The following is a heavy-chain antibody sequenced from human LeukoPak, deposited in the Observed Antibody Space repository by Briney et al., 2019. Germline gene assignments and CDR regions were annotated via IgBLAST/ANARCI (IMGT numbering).Heavy chain of an antibody. Sequence: GESLKISCKGSGYSFTNYWIAWVRQMPGKGLEWMGIIYPGDSDTRYSPSFQGQVTISADKSISTAYLQWSSLKASDTAMYYCARHWASVVVPTALGYWGQGTLVTVSS. J-gene: IGHJ4*02. CDR1: GYSFTNYW. CDR3: ARHWASVVVPTALGY. V-gene: IGHV5-51*01. D-gene: IGHD2-2*01. CDR2: IYPGDSDT.